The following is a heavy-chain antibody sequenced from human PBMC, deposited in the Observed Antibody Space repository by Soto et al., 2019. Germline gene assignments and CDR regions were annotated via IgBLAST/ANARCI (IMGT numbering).Heavy chain of an antibody. J-gene: IGHJ5*02. Sequence: PSETLSLTCTVSGGSISSSSYYWGWIRQPPGKGLEWIGSIYYSGSTYYNPSLKSRVTISVDTSKNQFSLKLSSVTAADTAVYYCERHSMEYMVRGVRLFDWFDPWGQGTLVTVSS. V-gene: IGHV4-39*01. D-gene: IGHD3-10*01. CDR2: IYYSGST. CDR1: GGSISSSSYY. CDR3: ERHSMEYMVRGVRLFDWFDP.